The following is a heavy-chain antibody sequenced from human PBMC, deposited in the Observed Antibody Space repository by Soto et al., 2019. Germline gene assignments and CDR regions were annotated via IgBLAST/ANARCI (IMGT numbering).Heavy chain of an antibody. V-gene: IGHV1-3*01. D-gene: IGHD3-16*01. J-gene: IGHJ6*02. CDR2: INAGNGNT. CDR3: ARDGPQARIMRYYGMDV. CDR1: GYTFTNYG. Sequence: GASVKVSCKASGYTFTNYGITWVRQAPGQRLEWMGWINAGNGNTKYSQKFQGRVTITRDTSASTAYMELSSLRSEDTAVYYCARDGPQARIMRYYGMDVWGQGTTVTVSS.